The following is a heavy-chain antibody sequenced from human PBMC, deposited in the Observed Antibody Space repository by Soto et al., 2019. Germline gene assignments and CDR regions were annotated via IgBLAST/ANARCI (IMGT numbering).Heavy chain of an antibody. CDR2: ISPYSGET. CDR1: GYTFRNHG. Sequence: ASVKVSCKASGYTFRNHGITWVRQAPGQGLEWVGWISPYSGETNYVQKFQDRVTVTTDTSTSTVYMELRGLSSVTAADTAVYYCASLDSSSWETNWFDPWGQGTLVTVSS. CDR3: ASLDSSSWETNWFDP. D-gene: IGHD6-13*01. J-gene: IGHJ5*02. V-gene: IGHV1-18*01.